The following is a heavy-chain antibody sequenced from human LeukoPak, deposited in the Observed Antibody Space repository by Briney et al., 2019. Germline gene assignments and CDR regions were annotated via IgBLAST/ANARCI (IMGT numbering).Heavy chain of an antibody. J-gene: IGHJ6*03. CDR1: GYTFTSYG. CDR2: ISAYNGNT. CDR3: AREEGVARVSYYYMDV. V-gene: IGHV1-18*01. D-gene: IGHD3-10*01. Sequence: GASVKVSCKASGYTFTSYGISWVRQAPGQGLEWMGWISAYNGNTNYAQKLQGRVTMTTDTSTSTAYMELRSLRSDDTAVYYCAREEGVARVSYYYMDVWGKGTTVTASS.